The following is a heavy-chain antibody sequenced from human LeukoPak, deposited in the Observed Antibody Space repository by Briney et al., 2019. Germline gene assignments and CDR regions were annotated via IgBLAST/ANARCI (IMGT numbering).Heavy chain of an antibody. D-gene: IGHD1-26*01. J-gene: IGHJ4*02. CDR3: ARHLPIAGSDGLPLDY. V-gene: IGHV4-59*08. CDR2: IYSWTT. CDR1: GGSVTSYY. Sequence: PSETLSLTCTVSGGSVTSYYWSWIRQSPEKGLEWIAYIYSWTTNYNPSLRSRVTISLDASTNQLSLKLSSVTAADTAVYYCARHLPIAGSDGLPLDYWGQGTLVTVSS.